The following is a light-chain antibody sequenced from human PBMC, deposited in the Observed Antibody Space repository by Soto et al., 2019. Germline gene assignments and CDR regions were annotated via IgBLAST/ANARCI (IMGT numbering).Light chain of an antibody. V-gene: IGKV3-20*01. CDR3: QQYGSSPLLT. CDR2: GAS. J-gene: IGKJ3*01. Sequence: EIVLTQSPGTLSLSPGERATLSCRASQSVSSSYLAWYQQKPGQAPRLLIYGASSRATGIPDRFSGSGSGTDFTLTISRLEPEDFAGYYCQQYGSSPLLTFGPGTKVDIK. CDR1: QSVSSSY.